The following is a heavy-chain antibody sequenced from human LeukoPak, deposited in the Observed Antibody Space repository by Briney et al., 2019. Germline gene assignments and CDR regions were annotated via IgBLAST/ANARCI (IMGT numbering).Heavy chain of an antibody. V-gene: IGHV3-53*01. J-gene: IGHJ4*02. CDR2: IYSGGST. Sequence: QSGGSLRLSCAASGFTLSSDAMNWVRRAPGKGLEWVSGIYSGGSTKYTDSVKGRFTISRDISENTVYLQMNSLRSEDSAVYYCARDLRVYYDGSGCFWGQGTLVTVSS. CDR3: ARDLRVYYDGSGCF. CDR1: GFTLSSDA. D-gene: IGHD3-22*01.